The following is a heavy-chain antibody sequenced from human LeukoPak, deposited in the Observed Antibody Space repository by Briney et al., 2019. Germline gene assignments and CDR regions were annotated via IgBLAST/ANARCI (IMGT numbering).Heavy chain of an antibody. CDR2: IIPIFGTA. J-gene: IGHJ6*03. Sequence: GASVKVSCKASGYTFTSYDINWVRQAPGQGLEWMGRIIPIFGTANYAQKFQGRVTITTDESTSTAYMELSSLRSEDTAVYYCARGDTAMVTDYYYMDVWGKGTTVTVSS. D-gene: IGHD5-18*01. V-gene: IGHV1-69*05. CDR1: GYTFTSYD. CDR3: ARGDTAMVTDYYYMDV.